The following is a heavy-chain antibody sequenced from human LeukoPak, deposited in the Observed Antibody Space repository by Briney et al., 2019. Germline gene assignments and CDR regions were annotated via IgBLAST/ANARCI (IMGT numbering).Heavy chain of an antibody. CDR3: AKENYYATSGMDV. V-gene: IGHV3-9*01. CDR2: ISWNSGSI. Sequence: PGGSLRLSCAASGFTFGDYAMHWVRQAPGKGLEWVSGISWNSGSIGYADSVKGRFTISRDNAKNSLYLQMNSLRAEDTALYYCAKENYYATSGMDVWGQGTTVTVSS. CDR1: GFTFGDYA. J-gene: IGHJ6*02. D-gene: IGHD3-10*01.